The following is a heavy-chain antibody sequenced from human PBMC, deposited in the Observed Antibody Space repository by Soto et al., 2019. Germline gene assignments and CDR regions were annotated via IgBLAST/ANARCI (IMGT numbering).Heavy chain of an antibody. CDR3: AMVPLWGTAMVLWYFDL. V-gene: IGHV3-30-3*01. J-gene: IGHJ2*01. Sequence: QVQLVESGGGVVQPGRSLRLSCAASGFTFSSYAMHWVRQAPGKGLEWVAVISYDGSNKYYADSVKGRFTIARDNSKNPVYLQMNILRAEATAVYYCAMVPLWGTAMVLWYFDLWGGGTLVTVS. D-gene: IGHD5-18*01. CDR2: ISYDGSNK. CDR1: GFTFSSYA.